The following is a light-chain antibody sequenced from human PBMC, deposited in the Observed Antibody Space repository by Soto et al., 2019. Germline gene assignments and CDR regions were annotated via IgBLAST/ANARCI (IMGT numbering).Light chain of an antibody. CDR1: SSDVGRYNR. V-gene: IGLV2-18*02. CDR2: EVS. CDR3: SSYTRTSTYV. Sequence: QSALTQPPSLSGCPGQSVTISCTGTSSDVGRYNRVSWYPQPPGTAPKLMIDEVSNRPSGVPERFSGSKSGISAALTIAGLQAEDEADYCFSSYTRTSTYVFGTGTKVTVL. J-gene: IGLJ1*01.